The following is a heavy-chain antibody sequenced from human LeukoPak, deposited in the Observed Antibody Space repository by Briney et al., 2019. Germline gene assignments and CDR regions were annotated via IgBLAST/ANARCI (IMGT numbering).Heavy chain of an antibody. CDR1: GYTLTELS. CDR2: FDPEDGET. Sequence: ASVKVSCKVSGYTLTELSMHWVRQAPGKGLEWMGGFDPEDGETIYAQKFQGRVTMTEDTSTDTAYMELSSLRSEDTAVYYCVTELGGYSGFDYWGQGTLVTVSS. CDR3: VTELGGYSGFDY. V-gene: IGHV1-24*01. D-gene: IGHD1-26*01. J-gene: IGHJ4*02.